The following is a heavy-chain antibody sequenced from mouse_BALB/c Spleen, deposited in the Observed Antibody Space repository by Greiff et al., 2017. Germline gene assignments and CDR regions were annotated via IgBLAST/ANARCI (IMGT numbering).Heavy chain of an antibody. J-gene: IGHJ3*01. CDR1: GFTFSDYG. V-gene: IGHV5-15*02. Sequence: EVQRVESGGGLVQPGGSRKLSCAASGFTFSDYGMAWVRQAPGKGPVWVAFISNLAYSIYYADTVTGRFIISSGNAKNTLYLEMSSLRSEDTAMYYCERDYDYDGFAYWAQGTLVTVYA. CDR3: ERDYDYDGFAY. D-gene: IGHD2-4*01. CDR2: ISNLAYSI.